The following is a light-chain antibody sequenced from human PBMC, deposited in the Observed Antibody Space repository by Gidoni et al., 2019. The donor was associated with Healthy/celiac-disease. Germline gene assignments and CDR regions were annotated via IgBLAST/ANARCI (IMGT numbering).Light chain of an antibody. CDR2: AAS. Sequence: DIQMTQSPSSLSASVGDRVTIPCRASQSISSYLNWYQQKPGKAPKLLIYAASSLQSGVPSRFSGRGSGTVFTLPIRSLQTEDFATYYCQQSYSTPFTFGPGTKVEIK. CDR3: QQSYSTPFT. V-gene: IGKV1-39*01. J-gene: IGKJ3*01. CDR1: QSISSY.